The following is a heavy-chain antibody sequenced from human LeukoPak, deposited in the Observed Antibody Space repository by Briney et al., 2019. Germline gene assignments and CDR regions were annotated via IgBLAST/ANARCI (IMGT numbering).Heavy chain of an antibody. CDR3: AGSVEYSSSAAGDY. Sequence: PGGCLRLSCAASGFTFSSYSMNWVRQAPGKGLEWVSSISSSSSYIYYADSVKGRFTISRDNAKNSLYLQMNSLRAEDTAVYYCAGSVEYSSSAAGDYWGQGTLVTVSS. D-gene: IGHD6-6*01. CDR2: ISSSSSYI. V-gene: IGHV3-21*01. CDR1: GFTFSSYS. J-gene: IGHJ4*02.